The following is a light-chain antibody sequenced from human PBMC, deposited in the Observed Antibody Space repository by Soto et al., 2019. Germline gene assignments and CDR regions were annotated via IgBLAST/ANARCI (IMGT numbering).Light chain of an antibody. CDR3: QHRSNWPLT. CDR1: QSVSSN. Sequence: EKVMMQSPATLSVSPGERAILSCRASQSVSSNLAWYQQKPGQAPRLLIYGASTRAIDIPARFSGSGSETDFTLTISSLEPEDFAVYYCQHRSNWPLTFGGGTKVDI. V-gene: IGKV3-11*01. J-gene: IGKJ4*01. CDR2: GAS.